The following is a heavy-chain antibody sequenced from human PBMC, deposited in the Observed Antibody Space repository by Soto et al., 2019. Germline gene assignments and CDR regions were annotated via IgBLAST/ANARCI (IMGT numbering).Heavy chain of an antibody. CDR1: GGTFSSYA. CDR2: IIPIFGKA. V-gene: IGHV1-69*12. Sequence: QVQLVQSGAEVKKPGSSVKVSCKASGGTFSSYAISWVRQAPGQGLEWMGGIIPIFGKANYAHKFQGRVTITADGSTRTAFMELSSLGSEDTAVYYCARDQDVSNYHGMDVWGQGTTVTVSS. CDR3: ARDQDVSNYHGMDV. J-gene: IGHJ6*02. D-gene: IGHD3-22*01.